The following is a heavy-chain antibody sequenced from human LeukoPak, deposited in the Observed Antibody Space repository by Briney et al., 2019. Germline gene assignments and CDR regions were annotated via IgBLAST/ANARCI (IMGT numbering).Heavy chain of an antibody. CDR1: GYTFTSYG. J-gene: IGHJ3*02. V-gene: IGHV1-18*01. CDR3: ARDSWEQLAQSDAFDI. D-gene: IGHD6-6*01. CDR2: ISAYNGNT. Sequence: GASVKVSCKASGYTFTSYGISWVRQAPGQGLEWMGWISAYNGNTNYAQKLQGRVTMTTDTSTSTAYMELRSLRSDDTAVYYCARDSWEQLAQSDAFDIWGQGTMVTVSS.